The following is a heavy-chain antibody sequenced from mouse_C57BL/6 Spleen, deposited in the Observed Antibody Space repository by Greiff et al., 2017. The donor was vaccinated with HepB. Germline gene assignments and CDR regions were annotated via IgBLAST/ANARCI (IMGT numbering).Heavy chain of an antibody. D-gene: IGHD1-1*01. V-gene: IGHV1-50*01. Sequence: QVQLQQPGAELVKPGASVKLSCKASGYTFTSYWMQWVKQRPGQGLEWIGEIDPSDSYTNYTQKFKGKATLTVDTSSSTADMQLSSLTSEDSAVYYCARRGGSSYSAMDYWGQGTSVTVSS. J-gene: IGHJ4*01. CDR3: ARRGGSSYSAMDY. CDR1: GYTFTSYW. CDR2: IDPSDSYT.